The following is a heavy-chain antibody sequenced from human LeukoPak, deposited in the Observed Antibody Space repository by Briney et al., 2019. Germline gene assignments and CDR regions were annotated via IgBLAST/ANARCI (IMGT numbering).Heavy chain of an antibody. J-gene: IGHJ3*02. CDR2: MSSSGSTI. CDR1: EFTFTSYE. Sequence: HAGGSLRLSCAASEFTFTSYELNWVRQAPGKGLEWVSYMSSSGSTIYYADSVKGRFTISRDDAKTSLYLQMNSLRAEDTAVYYCARKTVTTFDIWGQGTMVTVSS. D-gene: IGHD4-17*01. V-gene: IGHV3-48*03. CDR3: ARKTVTTFDI.